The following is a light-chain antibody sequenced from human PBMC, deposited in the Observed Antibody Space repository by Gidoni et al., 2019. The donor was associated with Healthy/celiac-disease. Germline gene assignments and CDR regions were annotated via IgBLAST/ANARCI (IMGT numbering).Light chain of an antibody. J-gene: IGKJ1*01. CDR2: DAS. V-gene: IGKV1-5*01. CDR1: QSISSW. Sequence: DIQMTQYPSTLSASVGDRVTITCRASQSISSWLAWYQQNPGKAPKLLIYDASSLESGVPSRFSGSGSGPEFTLTICSLQPDDFATYYCQQYNSYSLTFGQGTKVEIK. CDR3: QQYNSYSLT.